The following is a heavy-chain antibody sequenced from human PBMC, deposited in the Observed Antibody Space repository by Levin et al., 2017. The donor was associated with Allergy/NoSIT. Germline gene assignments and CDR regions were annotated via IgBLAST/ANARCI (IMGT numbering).Heavy chain of an antibody. J-gene: IGHJ4*02. V-gene: IGHV3-23*01. D-gene: IGHD4-17*01. CDR2: ISGSGGVR. CDR3: AKDFYSSPAYGDDYFDY. CDR1: GFTFGSFA. Sequence: PVESLKISCAASGFTFGSFALSWVRQAPGKGLEWVSSISGSGGVRYNADSVKGRFTISRDNSRNTLYLTMDSLRAEDTALYYCAKDFYSSPAYGDDYFDYWGQGILVTVSS.